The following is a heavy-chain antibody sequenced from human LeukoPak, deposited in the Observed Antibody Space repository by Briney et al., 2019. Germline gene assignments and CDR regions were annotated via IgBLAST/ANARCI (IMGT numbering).Heavy chain of an antibody. V-gene: IGHV3-23*01. Sequence: GGSLRLSCAASGFTFSNYAMSWVRQAPGKGLEWVSAITGSGGNTYYADSVKGRFTISRDNSKNTVFLQMNSLRAEDTAVYYCAKWGDYDVLAGYCVSDYWGQGTLVTVSS. D-gene: IGHD3-9*01. CDR2: ITGSGGNT. CDR3: AKWGDYDVLAGYCVSDY. J-gene: IGHJ4*02. CDR1: GFTFSNYA.